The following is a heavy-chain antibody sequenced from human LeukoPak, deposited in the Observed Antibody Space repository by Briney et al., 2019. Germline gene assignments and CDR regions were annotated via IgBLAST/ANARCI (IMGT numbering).Heavy chain of an antibody. CDR2: ISGSGGST. CDR3: AKWRDSSGWYYFDY. J-gene: IGHJ4*02. CDR1: GFTFSSYA. V-gene: IGHV3-23*01. Sequence: GGSLRLSCAASGFTFSSYAMSWVRQAPGKGVEWVSAISGSGGSTYYADSVKGRFTISRDNSKNTLYLQMNSLRAEDTAVYYCAKWRDSSGWYYFDYWGQGTLVTVSS. D-gene: IGHD6-19*01.